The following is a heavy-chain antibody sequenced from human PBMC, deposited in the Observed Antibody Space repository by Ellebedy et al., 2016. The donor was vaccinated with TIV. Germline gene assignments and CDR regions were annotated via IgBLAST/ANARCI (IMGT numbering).Heavy chain of an antibody. J-gene: IGHJ4*02. CDR1: GFIFNNYA. D-gene: IGHD1-1*01. Sequence: GGSLRLXCAASGFIFNNYAMHWIRQAPGAGLEWVASVSYNGGKTYYSDSVQGRFTISRDNSANTLVLQMNSLTTEDTALYYCARSYSTTIYYFDYWGLGTLVTVSP. CDR2: VSYNGGKT. V-gene: IGHV3-30*01. CDR3: ARSYSTTIYYFDY.